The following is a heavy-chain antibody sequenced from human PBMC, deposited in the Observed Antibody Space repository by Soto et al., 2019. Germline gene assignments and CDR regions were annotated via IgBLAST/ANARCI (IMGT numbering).Heavy chain of an antibody. J-gene: IGHJ6*02. V-gene: IGHV1-2*02. Sequence: ASVKVSCKASGYTFTGYYMHWVRQAPGQGLEWMGWINPNSGGTNYAQRFQGRVTMTRDTSISTAYMELSRLRSDDTAVYYCASAATTEHYYYYYGMDVWGQGTTGTVSS. CDR3: ASAATTEHYYYYYGMDV. CDR2: INPNSGGT. CDR1: GYTFTGYY. D-gene: IGHD5-12*01.